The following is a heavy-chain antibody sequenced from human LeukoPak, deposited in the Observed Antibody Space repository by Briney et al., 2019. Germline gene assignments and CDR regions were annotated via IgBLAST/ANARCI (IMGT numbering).Heavy chain of an antibody. Sequence: SLRLSXAXXXFTFSXYSMNWVRQAPGKGLEWVSYISSSSSTIYYADSVKGRFTISRDNAKNSLYLQMNSLRAEDTAVYYCARDSFYASDYWGQGTLVIVSS. CDR3: ARDSFYASDY. D-gene: IGHD2-2*01. V-gene: IGHV3-48*01. CDR2: ISSSSSTI. J-gene: IGHJ4*02. CDR1: XFTFSXYS.